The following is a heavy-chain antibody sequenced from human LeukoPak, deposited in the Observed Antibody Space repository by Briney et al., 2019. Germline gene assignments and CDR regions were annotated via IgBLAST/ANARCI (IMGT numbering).Heavy chain of an antibody. J-gene: IGHJ6*02. Sequence: ASVTVSCKASGYTFTSYGISWVRQAPGQGLEWMGWISAYNGNANYAQKLQGRVTMTTDTSTSTAYMELRSLRSDGTAVYYCARDYAPRYYDILTGYGMDVWGQGTTVTVSS. V-gene: IGHV1-18*01. CDR2: ISAYNGNA. D-gene: IGHD3-9*01. CDR3: ARDYAPRYYDILTGYGMDV. CDR1: GYTFTSYG.